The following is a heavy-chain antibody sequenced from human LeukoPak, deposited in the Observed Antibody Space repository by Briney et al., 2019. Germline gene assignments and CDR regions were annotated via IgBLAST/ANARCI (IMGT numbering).Heavy chain of an antibody. Sequence: GGSLRLSCAASGFTFSTYWVHWVRQTPGKGLVWVSRINPDGSTINYADSVKGRFTISRDNAMDTLYLQMNSLRAEDTAVYYCARAGSYRFDFWGQGTLVTVSS. V-gene: IGHV3-74*01. J-gene: IGHJ5*01. D-gene: IGHD3-10*01. CDR1: GFTFSTYW. CDR3: ARAGSYRFDF. CDR2: INPDGSTI.